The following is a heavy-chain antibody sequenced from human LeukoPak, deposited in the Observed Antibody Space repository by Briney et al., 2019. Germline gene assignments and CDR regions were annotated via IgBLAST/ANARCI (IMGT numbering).Heavy chain of an antibody. V-gene: IGHV3-21*01. CDR2: ISRSSTYI. CDR1: GFTFSDYT. CDR3: ARGSGYYYDSSSVDD. J-gene: IGHJ4*02. Sequence: GGSLTLSCAASGFTFSDYTMNWVRQAPGKGLEWVSSISRSSTYIQYADSVRGRITISRDNAKNSLYLHMNSLRAEDTAVYYCARGSGYYYDSSSVDDWGQGTLVTVSS. D-gene: IGHD3-22*01.